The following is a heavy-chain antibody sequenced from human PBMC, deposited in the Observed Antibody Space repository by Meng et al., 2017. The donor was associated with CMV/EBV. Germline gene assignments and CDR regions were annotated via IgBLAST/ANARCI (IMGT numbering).Heavy chain of an antibody. J-gene: IGHJ5*02. CDR1: GFTFSDYY. CDR3: ASLVVVITTSWFDP. CDR2: ISSSGITI. V-gene: IGHV3-11*04. Sequence: GESLKISCAASGFTFSDYYMSWIRQAPGKGLEWVSYISSSGITIYYADSVKGRFTISRDNAKNSLYLQMNSLRAEDTAVYYCASLVVVITTSWFDPWGQGTLVTVSS. D-gene: IGHD3-22*01.